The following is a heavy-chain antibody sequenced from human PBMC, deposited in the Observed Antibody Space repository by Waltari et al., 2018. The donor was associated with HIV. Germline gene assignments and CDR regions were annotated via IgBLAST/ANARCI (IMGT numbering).Heavy chain of an antibody. CDR2: ISSSSKYI. CDR3: ARERGSCRGGACEYFGMDV. CDR1: GVSFSSHT. D-gene: IGHD2-15*01. Sequence: EVQLMESGGGLVRLGGSLRSTWVGPGVSFSSHTLNWGRTAPGKVLEWVSSISSSSKYIYNGDSGQGRFTISRDNSNNSLYLQMDRLKAEDTAVYYCARERGSCRGGACEYFGMDVWGQGTTVTVSS. J-gene: IGHJ6*02. V-gene: IGHV3-21*02.